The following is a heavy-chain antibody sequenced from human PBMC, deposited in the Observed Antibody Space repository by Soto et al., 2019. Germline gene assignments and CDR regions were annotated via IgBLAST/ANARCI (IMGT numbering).Heavy chain of an antibody. CDR2: VNWSGGNS. D-gene: IGHD3-16*01. J-gene: IGHJ4*02. CDR1: GFTFDDYG. V-gene: IGHV3-20*04. Sequence: EVQLVQSGGSVVRPGGSLRLSCTASGFTFDDYGMAWVRQFPGKGLEWVSGVNWSGGNSGYADPVKGRFTISRDNAKKTLYLDMNSLRAGDTAFYYCGRALRGHDPDFDSWGQGTLVTVST. CDR3: GRALRGHDPDFDS.